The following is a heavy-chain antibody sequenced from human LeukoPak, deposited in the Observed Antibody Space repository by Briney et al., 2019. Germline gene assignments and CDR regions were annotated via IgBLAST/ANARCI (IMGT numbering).Heavy chain of an antibody. CDR2: ISSSSSYI. J-gene: IGHJ4*02. CDR1: GFTFSASA. V-gene: IGHV3-21*01. CDR3: AKDSPSRTATTEVPVDY. D-gene: IGHD1/OR15-1a*01. Sequence: GGSLRLSCAASGFTFSASAMGWVRQAPGKGLEWVSSISSSSSYIYFANSVRGRFTISRDNAKNSLYLQMNSLRAEDTAVYYCAKDSPSRTATTEVPVDYWGQGTLVTVSS.